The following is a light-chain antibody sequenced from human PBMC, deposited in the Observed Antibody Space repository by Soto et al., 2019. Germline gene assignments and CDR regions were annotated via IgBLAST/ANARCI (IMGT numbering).Light chain of an antibody. J-gene: IGKJ4*01. Sequence: EIVLTQSPGTLSLSPGERATLSCRASQSVSSSYLAWYQQKPGQAPRLRIYGASSRATGIPDRFSGRGSGTDFTLTISRLEPEDVAVYYCQQYGSSPLTFGGGTKVEIK. CDR1: QSVSSSY. CDR2: GAS. V-gene: IGKV3-20*01. CDR3: QQYGSSPLT.